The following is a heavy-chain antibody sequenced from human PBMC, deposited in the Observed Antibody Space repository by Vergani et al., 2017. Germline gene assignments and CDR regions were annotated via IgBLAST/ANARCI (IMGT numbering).Heavy chain of an antibody. J-gene: IGHJ6*03. CDR2: IYWSDDQ. CDR3: VYRKTECGTTGCFYPFYCYCYMDV. CDR1: GFSLNTRGVS. Sequence: QITLKESGPTLVKPTQTLTLTCTFSGFSLNTRGVSVAWIRQPPGKALDWLALIYWSDDQHYSPSLNNRVTITKDTSKNQVVLTMTNMDYVDTGTYYCVYRKTECGTTGCFYPFYCYCYMDVWGKGTTVTVSS. D-gene: IGHD1-7*01. V-gene: IGHV2-5*04.